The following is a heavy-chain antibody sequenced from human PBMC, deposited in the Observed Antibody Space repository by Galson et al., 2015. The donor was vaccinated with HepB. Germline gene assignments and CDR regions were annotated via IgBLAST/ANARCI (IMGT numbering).Heavy chain of an antibody. J-gene: IGHJ6*02. CDR1: GFSFNFYT. CDR2: IRTNGVTT. V-gene: IGHV3-64D*06. CDR3: VRDRSPYYYGMDV. D-gene: IGHD6-19*01. Sequence: SLRLSCAASGFSFNFYTMYWVRQAPGKGLEYVSSIRTNGVTTDSADSVRGRFTISRDNSKNTLKLQMSSLRTEETSGYHCVRDRSPYYYGMDVWGQGTTVTVSS.